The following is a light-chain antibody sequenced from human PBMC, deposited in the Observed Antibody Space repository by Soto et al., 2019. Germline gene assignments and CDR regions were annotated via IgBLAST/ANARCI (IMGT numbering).Light chain of an antibody. CDR1: SSDVGDYNY. Sequence: QSALTQPPSASGSLGQSVTISCTGTSSDVGDYNYVSWYQQHPGNAPKLMIYEVSTRPSGVPDRFSGSKSGNTASLTVSGLQADDEADYYCSSFAGSNDMLLFGGGTKVTVL. V-gene: IGLV2-8*01. CDR2: EVS. J-gene: IGLJ2*01. CDR3: SSFAGSNDMLL.